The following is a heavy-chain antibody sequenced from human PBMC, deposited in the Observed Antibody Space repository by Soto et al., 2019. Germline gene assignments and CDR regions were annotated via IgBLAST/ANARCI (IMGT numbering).Heavy chain of an antibody. CDR3: VKDLDCSSTTCHMRVSFFYNAMDV. CDR2: VSSNGINK. J-gene: IGHJ6*02. V-gene: IGHV3-64D*08. Sequence: GSLRPACSASGCTFSNHGMHWVRQAPGRGLEYVSGVSSNGINKYYAESVKGRFDISRDNLKNTLFLQMNSLRREDTAVYFCVKDLDCSSTTCHMRVSFFYNAMDVWGQGTKVTVYS. CDR1: GCTFSNHG. D-gene: IGHD2-2*01.